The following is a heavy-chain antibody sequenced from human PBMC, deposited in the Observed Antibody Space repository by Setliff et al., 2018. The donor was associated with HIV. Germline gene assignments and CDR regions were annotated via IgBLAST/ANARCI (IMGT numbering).Heavy chain of an antibody. V-gene: IGHV1-3*01. J-gene: IGHJ4*02. CDR2: INAGNGNT. D-gene: IGHD1-26*01. Sequence: GASVKVSCKASGYTFTNYAIHWVRQAPGQRLEWMGWINAGNGNTKYSQEFQDRVTMTTDTSTSTAYMELRSLRSDDTAVYYCARVLWELPQGDYWGQGTLVTVSS. CDR3: ARVLWELPQGDY. CDR1: GYTFTNYA.